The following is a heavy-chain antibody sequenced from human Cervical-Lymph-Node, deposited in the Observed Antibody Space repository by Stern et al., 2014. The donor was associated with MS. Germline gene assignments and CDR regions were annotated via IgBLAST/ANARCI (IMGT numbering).Heavy chain of an antibody. CDR2: INPNSGST. D-gene: IGHD6-19*01. Sequence: VQLVQSGAEVKKPGASVKVSCEASGYTFTAYYMHWVRQAPGQGLEWMGWINPNSGSTKYAQKFQGWVTMTRDTSISTAYMELSRLTSDDTAVYYCARSGYFNGWPDYWGQGTLVTVSS. V-gene: IGHV1-2*04. J-gene: IGHJ4*02. CDR3: ARSGYFNGWPDY. CDR1: GYTFTAYY.